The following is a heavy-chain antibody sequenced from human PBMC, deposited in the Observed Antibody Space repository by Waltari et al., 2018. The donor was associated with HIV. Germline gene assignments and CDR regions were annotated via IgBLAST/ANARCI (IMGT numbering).Heavy chain of an antibody. J-gene: IGHJ6*02. CDR2: ISYDGSNI. V-gene: IGHV3-30-3*01. CDR1: GFTFSSYA. D-gene: IGHD3-10*02. CDR3: ARNYVPNQNYYYYGMDV. Sequence: QVQLVESGGGVVQPGRSLRLSCAASGFTFSSYAMHWVRQAPGKGLEGVAIISYDGSNINYADSVRGRFTISRDNSKNTLYVQMNSLTADDTAVYYCARNYVPNQNYYYYGMDVWGQGSTVTVSS.